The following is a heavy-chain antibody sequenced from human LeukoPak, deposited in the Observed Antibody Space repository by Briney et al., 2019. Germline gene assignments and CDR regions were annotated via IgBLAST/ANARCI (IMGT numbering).Heavy chain of an antibody. V-gene: IGHV4-34*01. Sequence: SETLSLTCAVYGGSFSGYYWSWIRQPPGKGLEWIGEINHSGSTNYNPSLKSRVTISVDTSKNQFSLKLSSVTAADTAVYYCARGEVGGYSYGYFDYWGQGTLVTVSS. J-gene: IGHJ4*02. D-gene: IGHD5-18*01. CDR3: ARGEVGGYSYGYFDY. CDR2: INHSGST. CDR1: GGSFSGYY.